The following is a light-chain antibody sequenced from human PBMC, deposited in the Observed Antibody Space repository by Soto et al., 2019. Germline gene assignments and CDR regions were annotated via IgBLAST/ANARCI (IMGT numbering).Light chain of an antibody. J-gene: IGKJ3*01. CDR1: QAISSN. Sequence: IVLTQSPATLSVSRGERATLSCRANQAISSNLAWYQQKPGQAPRVLIYGASSRATGIPDRFSGSGSGADFTLTISRLEPEDFAVYYCQQYTTSPFTFGPGTKVDI. CDR2: GAS. V-gene: IGKV3-20*01. CDR3: QQYTTSPFT.